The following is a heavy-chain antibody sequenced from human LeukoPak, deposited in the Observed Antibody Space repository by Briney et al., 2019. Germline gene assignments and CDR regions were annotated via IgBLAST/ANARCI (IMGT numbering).Heavy chain of an antibody. CDR3: AKGQISMVRGVILDPDY. Sequence: GGSLRLSCAASGFPSRTYAMNWVRQAPGKGLEGGSGISGGGDSKYYADSVNGRFTISRDNSKNTLYLQMNSLRVEDTAVYYCAKGQISMVRGVILDPDYWGQGTLVTVSS. J-gene: IGHJ4*02. D-gene: IGHD3-10*01. V-gene: IGHV3-23*01. CDR2: ISGGGDSK. CDR1: GFPSRTYA.